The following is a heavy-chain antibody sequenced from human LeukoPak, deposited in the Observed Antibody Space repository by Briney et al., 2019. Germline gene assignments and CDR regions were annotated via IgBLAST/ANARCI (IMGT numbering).Heavy chain of an antibody. CDR1: GFTFSSYS. J-gene: IGHJ3*02. CDR3: ARDRGYSGLDAFDI. CDR2: ISSSSSTI. D-gene: IGHD5-12*01. V-gene: IGHV3-48*01. Sequence: GGSLRLSCAASGFTFSSYSMNWVRQAPGKGLEWVSYISSSSSTIYYADSVKDRFTISRDNSKNTLYLQMNSLRAEDTAVYYCARDRGYSGLDAFDIWGQGTMVTVSS.